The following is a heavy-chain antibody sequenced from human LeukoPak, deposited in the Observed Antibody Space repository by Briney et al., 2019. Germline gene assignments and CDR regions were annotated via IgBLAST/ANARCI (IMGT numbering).Heavy chain of an antibody. J-gene: IGHJ4*02. V-gene: IGHV3-30*18. D-gene: IGHD6-19*01. CDR1: GFTFSSYG. CDR3: AKDLRYSGWYQDPSAFDY. CDR2: ISYDGSNK. Sequence: GRSLRLSCAASGFTFSSYGMHWVRQAPGKGLEWVAVISYDGSNKYYADSVKGRFTISRDNSKNTLYLQMNSLRAEDTAVYYCAKDLRYSGWYQDPSAFDYWGQGTLVTVSS.